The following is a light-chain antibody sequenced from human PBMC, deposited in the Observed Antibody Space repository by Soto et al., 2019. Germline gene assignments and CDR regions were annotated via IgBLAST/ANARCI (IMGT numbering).Light chain of an antibody. Sequence: SLPTIYMYTGERATHSCGVSQSVSSNLAWYQQKPGQAPRLLIYGASTRATGIPARFSGSGSGTEFTLTISSLQSEDFAVYYCQQRSNWHSSTFGQGIRLEI. J-gene: IGKJ5*01. CDR3: QQRSNWHSST. CDR2: GAS. V-gene: IGKV3-15*01. CDR1: QSVSSN.